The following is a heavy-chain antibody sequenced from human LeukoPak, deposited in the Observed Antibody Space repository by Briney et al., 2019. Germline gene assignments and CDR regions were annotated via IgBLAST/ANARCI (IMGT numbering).Heavy chain of an antibody. J-gene: IGHJ4*02. Sequence: ASVKVSCKASEYTFAGYDINWVRQATGQGLEWMGWMNPNSGNTGYAQKFQGRVTMTRNTSINTAYMELSSLRSEDTAVYYCARGTPSGWHGAVYWGQGTLVTVSS. D-gene: IGHD6-19*01. CDR2: MNPNSGNT. CDR3: ARGTPSGWHGAVY. V-gene: IGHV1-8*01. CDR1: EYTFAGYD.